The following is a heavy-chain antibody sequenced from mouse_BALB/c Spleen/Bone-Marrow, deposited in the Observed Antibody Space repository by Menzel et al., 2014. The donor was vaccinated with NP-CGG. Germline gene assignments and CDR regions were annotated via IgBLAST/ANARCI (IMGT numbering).Heavy chain of an antibody. V-gene: IGHV1-7*01. CDR2: INPSTGYT. D-gene: IGHD1-1*01. Sequence: QVQLQQSGAELAKPGASAKMSCKASGYTFTSYWMHWVKQRPGQGLEWIGYINPSTGYTEYNQKFKDKATLTADKSSSTAYMQLSSLTSEDSAVYYCAREYYGSSGYFDVWGAGTTVTVSS. J-gene: IGHJ1*01. CDR1: GYTFTSYW. CDR3: AREYYGSSGYFDV.